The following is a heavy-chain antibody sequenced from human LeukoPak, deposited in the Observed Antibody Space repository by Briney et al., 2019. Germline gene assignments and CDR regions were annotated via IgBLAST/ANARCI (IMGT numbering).Heavy chain of an antibody. Sequence: ASVKVSCKASDNTFPSQTISWVRQAPGQGLEWIGWINGYTGKTDYARSFQGRVTVTTDASSSTAYLDLRSLRSDDTAVYYCALSKGEARPRFLDLWGRGTLVIVTS. D-gene: IGHD3-16*01. CDR3: ALSKGEARPRFLDL. CDR2: INGYTGKT. J-gene: IGHJ2*01. CDR1: DNTFPSQT. V-gene: IGHV1-18*01.